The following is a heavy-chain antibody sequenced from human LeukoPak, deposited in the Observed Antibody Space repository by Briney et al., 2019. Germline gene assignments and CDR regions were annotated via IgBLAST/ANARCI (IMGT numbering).Heavy chain of an antibody. Sequence: VASVKVSCKASGGTFSSYAISWVRQAPGQGLEWMGRIIPIFGTANYAQKFQGRVTITTDESTSTAYMELSSLGSEDTAVYYCASNWIQLSGYYFDYWGQGTLVTVSS. CDR1: GGTFSSYA. J-gene: IGHJ4*02. CDR2: IIPIFGTA. V-gene: IGHV1-69*05. CDR3: ASNWIQLSGYYFDY. D-gene: IGHD5-18*01.